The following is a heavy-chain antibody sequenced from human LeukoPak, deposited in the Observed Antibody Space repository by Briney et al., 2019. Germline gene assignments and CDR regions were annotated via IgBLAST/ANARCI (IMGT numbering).Heavy chain of an antibody. Sequence: GASVTVSFTSSVYTFTNYGISWVRQAPGQGREWMGWISAYNGNTNYAQKLQGRVTMTTDTSTSTAYMELRSLRSDDTAVYYCARDTLAAAGTDYWGQGTLVTVSS. V-gene: IGHV1-18*01. D-gene: IGHD6-13*01. J-gene: IGHJ4*02. CDR3: ARDTLAAAGTDY. CDR2: ISAYNGNT. CDR1: VYTFTNYG.